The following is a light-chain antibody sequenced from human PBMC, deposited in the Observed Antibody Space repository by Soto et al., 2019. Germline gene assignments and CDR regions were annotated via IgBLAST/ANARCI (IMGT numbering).Light chain of an antibody. V-gene: IGKV3-11*01. CDR2: DAS. J-gene: IGKJ4*01. Sequence: EIVLTQSPATLSLSPGERATLSCRASQSVSSYLAWYQQKPGQAPRLLIYDASNRATGIPARFSGSGSGTDFTLTSSSLEPEDFAVYYCQRRSNSLTFGGGTKVEIK. CDR1: QSVSSY. CDR3: QRRSNSLT.